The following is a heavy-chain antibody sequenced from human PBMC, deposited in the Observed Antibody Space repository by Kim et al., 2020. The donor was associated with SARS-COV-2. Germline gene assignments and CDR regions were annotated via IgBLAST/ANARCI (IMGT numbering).Heavy chain of an antibody. D-gene: IGHD6-19*01. CDR1: GGSFSGYY. CDR2: INHSGST. CDR3: ARGVRPYSSGWFYFDY. J-gene: IGHJ4*02. Sequence: SETLSLTCAVYGGSFSGYYWSWIRQPPGKGLECIGEINHSGSTNYNPSLKSRVTISVDTSKNQFSLKLSSVTAADTAVYYCARGVRPYSSGWFYFDYWGQGTLVTVSS. V-gene: IGHV4-34*01.